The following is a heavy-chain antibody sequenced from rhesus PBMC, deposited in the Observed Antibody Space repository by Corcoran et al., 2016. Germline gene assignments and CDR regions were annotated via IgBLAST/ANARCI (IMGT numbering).Heavy chain of an antibody. CDR2: ISWSGGST. J-gene: IGHJ4*01. CDR1: GFTFDDYA. V-gene: IGHV3-201*01. D-gene: IGHD2-33*01. Sequence: EVQLVESGGGVVQPGGSLRLSCAASGFTFDDYAMHWVRQSPGKGLEWVFGISWSGGSTYYADSVKGQFTISRDDAKNSLYLQMGSLRAEDTALYYCARESGSGYFDYWGQGVLVTVSS. CDR3: ARESGSGYFDY.